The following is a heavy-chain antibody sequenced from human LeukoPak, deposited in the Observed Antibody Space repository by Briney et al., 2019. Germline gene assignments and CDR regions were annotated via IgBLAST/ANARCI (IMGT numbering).Heavy chain of an antibody. CDR3: ARAPYNWRPNDAFDI. D-gene: IGHD1-20*01. CDR2: MNSDESST. CDR1: GFTITSYW. V-gene: IGHV3-74*01. J-gene: IGHJ3*02. Sequence: GGSLRLSCAPSGFTITSYWIHWVRQSPGMGLVWVSRMNSDESSTSYADSVKGRFTILRDNAKNTLYLQMNSLRAEDTAVYYCARAPYNWRPNDAFDIWGQGTMVTVSS.